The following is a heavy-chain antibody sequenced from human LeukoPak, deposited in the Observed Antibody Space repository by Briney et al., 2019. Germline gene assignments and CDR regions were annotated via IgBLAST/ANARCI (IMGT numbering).Heavy chain of an antibody. V-gene: IGHV4-39*07. CDR3: ARDSLYYFFGY. D-gene: IGHD2-2*02. Sequence: SETLSLTCTVSGGSISSSSYYWGWIRQPPGKGLEWIGSIYYSGSTYYNPSLKSRVTISVDTSKNQFSLKLSSVTAADTAVYYCARDSLYYFFGYWGQGTLVTVSS. CDR2: IYYSGST. CDR1: GGSISSSSYY. J-gene: IGHJ4*02.